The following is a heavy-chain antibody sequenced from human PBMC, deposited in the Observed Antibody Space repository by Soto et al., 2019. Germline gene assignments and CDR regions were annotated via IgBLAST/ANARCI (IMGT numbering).Heavy chain of an antibody. V-gene: IGHV4-59*01. J-gene: IGHJ4*02. Sequence: QVQLQESGPGLVKPSETLSLTCTVSGGSISSYYWSWIRQPPGKELEWIGYIYYSGSTNYNPSLTRRVTISVDTSKKQISLKLSSVNAADTAVYYCARGLRTVTSCYDFDYWGQGTLVTVSS. D-gene: IGHD4-17*01. CDR2: IYYSGST. CDR3: ARGLRTVTSCYDFDY. CDR1: GGSISSYY.